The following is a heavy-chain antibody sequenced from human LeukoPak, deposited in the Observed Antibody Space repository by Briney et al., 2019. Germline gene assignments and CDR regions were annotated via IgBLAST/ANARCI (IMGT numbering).Heavy chain of an antibody. D-gene: IGHD6-13*01. CDR2: INHSGST. V-gene: IGHV4-34*01. CDR1: GGSFSGYY. J-gene: IGHJ5*02. Sequence: SETLSPTCAVYGGSFSGYYWSWIRQPPGKGLEWIGEINHSGSTNYNPSLKSRVTISVDTSKNQFSLKLSSVTAADTAVYYCARGRQIADPAAGTGWFDPWGQGTLVTVSS. CDR3: ARGRQIADPAAGTGWFDP.